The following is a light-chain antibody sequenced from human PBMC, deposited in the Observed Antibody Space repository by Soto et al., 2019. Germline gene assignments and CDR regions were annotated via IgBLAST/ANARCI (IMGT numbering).Light chain of an antibody. CDR2: GAS. V-gene: IGKV3-15*01. J-gene: IGKJ2*01. CDR1: QSIRKS. CDR3: QQYNNWPPRT. Sequence: EIVMTQSPASLSVSPGETATLSCRASQSIRKSLAWYQQKPGQAPSRVIYGASTRATGIPASFSGSGSGAEFTLPISSRQSEDSALCYCQQYNNWPPRTVGQGTKLEI.